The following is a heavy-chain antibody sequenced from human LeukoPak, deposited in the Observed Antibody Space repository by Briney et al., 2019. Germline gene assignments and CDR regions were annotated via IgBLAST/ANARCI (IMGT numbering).Heavy chain of an antibody. J-gene: IGHJ4*02. CDR3: AKDWGPRGVGATLVD. V-gene: IGHV3-33*06. CDR2: IWSDATNQ. CDR1: GFTFSHFG. D-gene: IGHD1-26*01. Sequence: PGTSLRLSCEASGFTFSHFGMHWVRQAPGKGLEWVAVIWSDATNQYYGDSVKGRFTISRDNFKKTVSLQMDSLRADDTAIYYCAKDWGPRGVGATLVDWGQGTPVTVSS.